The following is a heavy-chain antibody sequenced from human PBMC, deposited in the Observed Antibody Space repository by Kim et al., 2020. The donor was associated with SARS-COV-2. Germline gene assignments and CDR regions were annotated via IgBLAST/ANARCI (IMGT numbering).Heavy chain of an antibody. Sequence: ASVKVSCKAAGYVFHFYGLSWIRQAPGQGLEWMGWINTDNGHAKYLQKFQGRVTMTTDTSTDTAYMQLGSLRSDDTAVYYCARGGTYDSLTDSYHPIDLWGQGTLVTVSS. CDR2: INTDNGHA. J-gene: IGHJ5*02. CDR1: GYVFHFYG. D-gene: IGHD3-9*01. CDR3: ARGGTYDSLTDSYHPIDL. V-gene: IGHV1-18*01.